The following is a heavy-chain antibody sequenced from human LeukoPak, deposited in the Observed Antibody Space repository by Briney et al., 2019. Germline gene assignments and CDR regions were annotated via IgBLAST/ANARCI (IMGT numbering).Heavy chain of an antibody. D-gene: IGHD4-4*01. CDR1: GDSISSYY. V-gene: IGHV4-4*08. CDR2: ISNSGST. CDR3: ARLHSNYAYYYYGMDV. J-gene: IGHJ6*02. Sequence: PSETLSLTCTVSGDSISSYYWSWIRQSPGKGLEYIGYISNSGSTNYNPSLKSRVTISIDTSKNQFSLKLSSVTAADTAVYYCARLHSNYAYYYYGMDVWGQGTTLTVSS.